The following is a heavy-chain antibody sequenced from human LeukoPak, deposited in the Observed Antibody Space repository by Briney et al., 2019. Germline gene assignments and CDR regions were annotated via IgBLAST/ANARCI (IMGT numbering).Heavy chain of an antibody. CDR2: ISGSGGST. V-gene: IGHV3-23*01. D-gene: IGHD3-10*01. J-gene: IGHJ4*02. CDR3: AKFDYYGSGSAGMFFDY. CDR1: GFTFSSYA. Sequence: PGGSLRLSCAASGFTFSSYAMSWVRQAPGKGLEWVSVISGSGGSTYYADSVKGRFTISRDNSKNTLYLQMNSLRAEDTAVYYCAKFDYYGSGSAGMFFDYWGQGTLVTVSS.